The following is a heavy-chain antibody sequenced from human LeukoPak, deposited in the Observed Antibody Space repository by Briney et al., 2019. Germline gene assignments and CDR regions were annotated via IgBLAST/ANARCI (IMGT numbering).Heavy chain of an antibody. J-gene: IGHJ4*02. D-gene: IGHD3-3*01. CDR3: ARGVVMPY. Sequence: GGSLRLSCAASGFTFRSYAMTWVRQAPGKGLEWISYISNSDNTIYYADSVKGRFTISRDDAKNSLFLQMNSLRAEDTAVYYCARGVVMPYWGQGTLVTVSS. CDR1: GFTFRSYA. CDR2: ISNSDNTI. V-gene: IGHV3-48*03.